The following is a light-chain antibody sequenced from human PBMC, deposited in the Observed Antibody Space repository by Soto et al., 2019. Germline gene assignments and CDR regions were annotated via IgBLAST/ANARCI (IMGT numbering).Light chain of an antibody. CDR3: HQSSRSPPYT. CDR2: AAS. J-gene: IGKJ2*01. V-gene: IGKV1-39*01. Sequence: DIPMTQSPSSLSASVGDRVTITCRASQSISTYLNWYQQKPGKAPKLLFYAASSLESGVLSKFSGNGSGTESSLTIRSLQPEDFATYYCHQSSRSPPYTFGQGTKVEIK. CDR1: QSISTY.